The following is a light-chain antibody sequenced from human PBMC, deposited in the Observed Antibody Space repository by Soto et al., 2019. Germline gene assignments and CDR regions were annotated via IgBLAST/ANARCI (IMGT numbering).Light chain of an antibody. CDR2: TNN. J-gene: IGLJ1*01. Sequence: QSVLTQPPSASGAPGQRVTISCSGSSSNIGSNTVNWYQQLPGTAPKLLIYTNNQRPSGVRDRFSGSRSGTSASLAISGLQSEDEADYYCAAWDDSLNSFVFGTGTRSPS. V-gene: IGLV1-44*01. CDR1: SSNIGSNT. CDR3: AAWDDSLNSFV.